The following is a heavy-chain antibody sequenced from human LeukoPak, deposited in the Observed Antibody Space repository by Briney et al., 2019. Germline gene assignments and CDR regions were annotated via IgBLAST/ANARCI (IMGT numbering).Heavy chain of an antibody. J-gene: IGHJ5*02. CDR2: IETSGTT. CDR3: ARNHMVNRGVNWFDP. CDR1: GGSISSGRYY. D-gene: IGHD1-14*01. Sequence: SETLSLTCTVSGGSISSGRYYWSWIRQPAGKGLEWVGRIETSGTTKYNPSLNSRATISVDTSKNQFSLKLNSVTAADTAVYYCARNHMVNRGVNWFDPWGQGILVTVSS. V-gene: IGHV4-61*02.